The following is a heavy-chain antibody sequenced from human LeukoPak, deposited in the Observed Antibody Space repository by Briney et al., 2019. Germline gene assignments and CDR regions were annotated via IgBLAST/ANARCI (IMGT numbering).Heavy chain of an antibody. CDR3: ARGGGSSSPGILDY. J-gene: IGHJ4*02. D-gene: IGHD6-6*01. CDR2: IYYSGST. CDR1: GGSISSYY. Sequence: PSETLSLTCTVSGGSISSYYWSWIRQPPGKGLEWIGYIYYSGSTNYNPSLKSRVTISVDTSKNQFSLKLSSVTAADTAVYYCARGGGSSSPGILDYWGQGTLVTVSS. V-gene: IGHV4-59*12.